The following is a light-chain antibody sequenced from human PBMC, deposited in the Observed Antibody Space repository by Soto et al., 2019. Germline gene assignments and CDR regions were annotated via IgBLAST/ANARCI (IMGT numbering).Light chain of an antibody. Sequence: EIVLTQSPGTLSLSPGEGATLSCRASQSIKNNFLAWYQQKPGQAPRLLIFGASSRSSGIPYRFSGSGSGTDFTLTISRLEPEDFAVYYCQQYGSSPITFGQGTRLEIK. J-gene: IGKJ5*01. V-gene: IGKV3-20*01. CDR1: QSIKNNF. CDR3: QQYGSSPIT. CDR2: GAS.